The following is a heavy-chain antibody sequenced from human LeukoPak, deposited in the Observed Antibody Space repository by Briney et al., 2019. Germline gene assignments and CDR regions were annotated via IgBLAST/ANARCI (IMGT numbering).Heavy chain of an antibody. CDR2: ISGSGGST. CDR3: AKRPDSGSWYHMITFGGVIPLHFDY. Sequence: GVSLRLSCSASGFTFSSYDMSWVRQAPGKGLEWFSVISGSGGSTYYADSVKGRFTISRDISKNTLHLQMNSLRAENTAVYYCAKRPDSGSWYHMITFGGVIPLHFDYWGQGTMVTVSS. J-gene: IGHJ4*02. CDR1: GFTFSSYD. D-gene: IGHD3-16*02. V-gene: IGHV3-23*01.